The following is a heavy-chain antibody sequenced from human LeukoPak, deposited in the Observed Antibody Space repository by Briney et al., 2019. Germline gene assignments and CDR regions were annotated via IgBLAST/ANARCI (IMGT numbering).Heavy chain of an antibody. CDR3: ARTPYCGGDCSSAEYFQH. CDR2: INQDGSLQ. J-gene: IGHJ1*01. CDR1: GFTFSSDW. D-gene: IGHD2-21*02. Sequence: PGGSLRLSCVASGFTFSSDWMNWVRQAPGKGLEWVANINQDGSLQNYVASVRGRFTMSRDNAKNSLYLQMNSLTAEDTAVYYCARTPYCGGDCSSAEYFQHWGQGTLVTVSS. V-gene: IGHV3-7*02.